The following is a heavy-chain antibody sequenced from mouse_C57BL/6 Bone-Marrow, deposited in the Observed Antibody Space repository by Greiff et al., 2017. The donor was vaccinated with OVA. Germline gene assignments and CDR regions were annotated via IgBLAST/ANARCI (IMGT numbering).Heavy chain of an antibody. D-gene: IGHD2-3*01. CDR1: GYTFTSYW. J-gene: IGHJ1*03. CDR3: SRGGWLLYWYFDV. CDR2: IDPNSGGT. Sequence: VQLQQPGAELVKPGASVKLSCKASGYTFTSYWMHWVKQRPGRGLEWIGRIDPNSGGTKYNEKFKSKAKLTVDKPSSTAYMQISSLTSEDSAVYYCSRGGWLLYWYFDVWGTGTTVTVSS. V-gene: IGHV1-72*01.